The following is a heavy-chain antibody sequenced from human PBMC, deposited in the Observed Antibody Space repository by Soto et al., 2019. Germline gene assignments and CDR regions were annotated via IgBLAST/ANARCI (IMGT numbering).Heavy chain of an antibody. CDR2: IYYSGST. CDR3: ARGRRDGYALAALLVRDY. Sequence: QVQLQESGPGLVKPSQTLSLTCTVSGGSISRGGYYWSWIRQHPGKGLAWIGYIYYSGSTYYNPSLKSGVTISVDTSKNQFSLTLSSVTAADTAVYYCARGRRDGYALAALLVRDYWGQGTLVTVSS. V-gene: IGHV4-31*03. J-gene: IGHJ4*02. D-gene: IGHD5-12*01. CDR1: GGSISRGGYY.